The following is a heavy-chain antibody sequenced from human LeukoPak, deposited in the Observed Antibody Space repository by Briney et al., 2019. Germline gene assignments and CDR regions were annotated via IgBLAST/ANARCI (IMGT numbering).Heavy chain of an antibody. V-gene: IGHV3-21*01. CDR3: ARTDGYSYGSNWFDP. CDR2: ISSSSSYI. D-gene: IGHD5-18*01. J-gene: IGHJ5*02. CDR1: GFTFSSYS. Sequence: PGGPLSLSCAASGFTFSSYSMNWVRQAPGKGLEWVSSISSSSSYIYYADSVKGRFTISRDNAKNSLYLQMNSLRAEDTAVYYCARTDGYSYGSNWFDPWGQGTLVTVSS.